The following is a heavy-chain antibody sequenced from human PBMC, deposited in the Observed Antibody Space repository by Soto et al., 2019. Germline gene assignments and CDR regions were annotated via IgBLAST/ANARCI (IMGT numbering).Heavy chain of an antibody. V-gene: IGHV4-34*01. Sequence: SETLSLTCAVYGGSFSGYYWSWIRQPPGKGLEWIGEINHSGSTNYNPSLKSRVTISIDTSKNQFSLKVNSMTAADTAVYYCVRPIHHRFAIWGQGTMVT. CDR2: INHSGST. CDR3: VRPIHHRFAI. J-gene: IGHJ3*02. CDR1: GGSFSGYY.